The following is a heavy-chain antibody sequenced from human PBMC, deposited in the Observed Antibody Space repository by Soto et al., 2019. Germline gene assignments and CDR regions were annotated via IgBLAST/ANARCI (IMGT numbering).Heavy chain of an antibody. CDR3: ARGKRFSDWFDP. CDR1: GGSISGYY. Sequence: SETLSLTCTVTGGSISGYYWTWIRQSDGEGLEWIGRIYSSGSTNYNPSLKSRVTISIDTSMNYFSLRLSSVTAADTAVYYCARGKRFSDWFDPWGQGTLVTVSS. V-gene: IGHV4-4*07. D-gene: IGHD3-3*01. CDR2: IYSSGST. J-gene: IGHJ5*02.